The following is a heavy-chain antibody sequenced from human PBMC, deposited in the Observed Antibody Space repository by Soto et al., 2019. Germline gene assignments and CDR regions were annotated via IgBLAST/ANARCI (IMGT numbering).Heavy chain of an antibody. D-gene: IGHD6-13*01. V-gene: IGHV1-18*01. Sequence: QVQLVQSGAAVKKPGASVKVSCKASGYTFTSYGISWVRQAPGQGLAWMGWISAYNGNTNYAQKLPDRVTMTTDTSTSTADMELRSLISDDTAVYDGARVSKIAAADLDYCGQGTLVTVSS. J-gene: IGHJ4*02. CDR2: ISAYNGNT. CDR3: ARVSKIAAADLDY. CDR1: GYTFTSYG.